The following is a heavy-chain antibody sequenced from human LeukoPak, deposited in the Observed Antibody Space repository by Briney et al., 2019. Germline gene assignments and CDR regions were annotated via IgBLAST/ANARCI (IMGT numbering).Heavy chain of an antibody. Sequence: GGSLRLSCAASGFTFSSYWMSWVRQAPGKGLEWVANIKQDGSEKYYVDSVKGRFTISRDNAKNSLYLQMNSLRAEDTAVYYCARVGFSSGWRFDYWGQGTLVTVSS. CDR2: IKQDGSEK. CDR3: ARVGFSSGWRFDY. V-gene: IGHV3-7*05. CDR1: GFTFSSYW. J-gene: IGHJ4*02. D-gene: IGHD6-19*01.